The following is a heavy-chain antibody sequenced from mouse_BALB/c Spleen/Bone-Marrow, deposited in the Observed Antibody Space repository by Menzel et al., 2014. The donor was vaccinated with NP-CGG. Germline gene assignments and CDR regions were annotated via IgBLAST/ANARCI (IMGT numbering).Heavy chain of an antibody. D-gene: IGHD2-3*01. CDR1: GFDFSGFW. V-gene: IGHV4-1*02. J-gene: IGHJ3*01. CDR3: ARLGYYGEFAY. Sequence: VQLQQSGGGLVQPGGSLKLSCAASGFDFSGFWMGWVRQAPGKGLEWIGEINPDSSTINYTPSLKDRFIISRDNAKNTLYLQMSKVRSEDTALYYCARLGYYGEFAYRGRGTLVTVSA. CDR2: INPDSSTI.